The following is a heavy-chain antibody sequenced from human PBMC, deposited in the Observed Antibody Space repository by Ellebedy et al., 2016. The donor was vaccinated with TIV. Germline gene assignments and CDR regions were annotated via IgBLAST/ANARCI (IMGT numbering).Heavy chain of an antibody. CDR2: ISAYNGNA. CDR1: GYTFTNYG. CDR3: ARDLYYYGSGNDY. D-gene: IGHD3-10*01. J-gene: IGHJ4*02. V-gene: IGHV1-18*04. Sequence: AASVQVSCKTSGYTFTNYGISWVRQAPGQGLEWMGWISAYNGNANYAQNLVGRVTMTTDTSTSTAYMELRSLRSDDTAVYYCARDLYYYGSGNDYWGQGTLVTVSS.